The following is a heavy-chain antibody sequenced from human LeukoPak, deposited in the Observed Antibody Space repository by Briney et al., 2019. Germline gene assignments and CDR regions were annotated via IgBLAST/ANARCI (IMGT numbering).Heavy chain of an antibody. CDR2: IYYSGST. J-gene: IGHJ3*02. V-gene: IGHV4-59*01. D-gene: IGHD6-13*01. CDR3: ARDVGSAAAVNDAFDI. Sequence: SETLSLTCTVSGASISRYYWSWIRQPPGKGLEWLGYIYYSGSTTYNPSLKSRVTISVDTSKNQFSLKLSSVTAADTAVYYYARDVGSAAAVNDAFDIWGQGTMVTVSS. CDR1: GASISRYY.